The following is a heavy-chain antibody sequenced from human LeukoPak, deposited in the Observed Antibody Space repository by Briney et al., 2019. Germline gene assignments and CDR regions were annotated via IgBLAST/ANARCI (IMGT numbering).Heavy chain of an antibody. CDR2: ISSSSSTI. CDR1: GFTFSSYS. D-gene: IGHD5-24*01. V-gene: IGHV3-48*01. Sequence: GGSLRLSCAASGFTFSSYSMNWVRQAPGKGLEWVSYISSSSSTIYYADSVKGRFTISRDNAKNSLYLQMNSLRAEDTAVYYCARIDGYKADAFDIWGQGTMVTVSS. J-gene: IGHJ3*02. CDR3: ARIDGYKADAFDI.